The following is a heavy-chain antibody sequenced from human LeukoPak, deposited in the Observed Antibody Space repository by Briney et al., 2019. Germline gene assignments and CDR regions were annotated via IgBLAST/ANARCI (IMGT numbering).Heavy chain of an antibody. D-gene: IGHD6-19*01. V-gene: IGHV3-74*01. Sequence: PGGSLRLSCAGSGFTFSTYWMHWVRQTPGKGLAWVSHISPDGRRTSYADSVKGRFTISRDNAKNSLYLQMNSLRAEDTAVYYCARGGEQWLVHFDYWGQGTLVTISS. CDR3: ARGGEQWLVHFDY. J-gene: IGHJ4*02. CDR1: GFTFSTYW. CDR2: ISPDGRRT.